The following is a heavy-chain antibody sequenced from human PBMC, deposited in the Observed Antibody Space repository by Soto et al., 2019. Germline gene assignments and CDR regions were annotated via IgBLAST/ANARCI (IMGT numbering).Heavy chain of an antibody. CDR3: ARAGYSNPRRVLDV. D-gene: IGHD6-13*01. Sequence: QVQLQQWGAGLLKPSETLSLTCAVYGGSFSGYYWSWIRQPPGKGLEWIGEINHSGSTNYNPCLKSRVTISVDTSKNQFSLKLSSVTAADTAVYYCARAGYSNPRRVLDVWGQGTTVTVSS. CDR2: INHSGST. CDR1: GGSFSGYY. J-gene: IGHJ6*02. V-gene: IGHV4-34*01.